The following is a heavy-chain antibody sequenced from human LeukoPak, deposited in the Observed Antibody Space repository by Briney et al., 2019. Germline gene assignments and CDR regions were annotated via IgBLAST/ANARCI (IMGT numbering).Heavy chain of an antibody. J-gene: IGHJ4*02. CDR1: GFTFSDYY. V-gene: IGHV3-11*04. D-gene: IGHD1-1*01. Sequence: GGSLRLSCAASGFTFSDYYMSWIRQAPGKGLEWVSSISSSSGSIYYADSVKGRFTISRDNAKNSLYLQMNSLRAEDTAVYYCARDWNYYSCWGQGTLVTVSS. CDR2: ISSSSGSI. CDR3: ARDWNYYSC.